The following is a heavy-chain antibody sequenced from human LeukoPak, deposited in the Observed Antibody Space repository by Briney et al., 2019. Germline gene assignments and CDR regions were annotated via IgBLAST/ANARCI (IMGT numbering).Heavy chain of an antibody. CDR2: VSTSGGDT. Sequence: GGSLRLSCAASGFTFSISAMSWVRQAPGKGLEWVSSVSTSGGDTYNADSVKGRFTISRDNSKNTLYLQMNSLRAEDTAVYYCGKGRTGYSYGCGIDSWGQGTLVTVSS. V-gene: IGHV3-23*01. J-gene: IGHJ4*02. D-gene: IGHD5-18*01. CDR1: GFTFSISA. CDR3: GKGRTGYSYGCGIDS.